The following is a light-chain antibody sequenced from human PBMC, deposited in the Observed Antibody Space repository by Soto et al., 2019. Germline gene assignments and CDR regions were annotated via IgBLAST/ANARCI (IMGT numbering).Light chain of an antibody. J-gene: IGKJ2*01. V-gene: IGKV3-15*01. Sequence: DIVMTQSPATLSVSPGERATLSCRASQSVSSNLAWYQQKPGQAPRLLIYGASTRATGIPARFSGSGSGTEFTLTIRSLQSEDFAVYYCQQYKTWYTFGQGTKLEIK. CDR3: QQYKTWYT. CDR1: QSVSSN. CDR2: GAS.